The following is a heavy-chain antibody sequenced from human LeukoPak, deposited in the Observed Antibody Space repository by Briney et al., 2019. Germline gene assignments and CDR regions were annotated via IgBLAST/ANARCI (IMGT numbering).Heavy chain of an antibody. J-gene: IGHJ5*01. D-gene: IGHD3-22*01. Sequence: GGSLRLSCAASGFTFSSNAMSWVRQAPGKGLEWVSTISGSGGSTYYADSVKGRFTISRDNSKNTLDLQMNSLRAEDTAVYYCAKGDSSGYSRNWFDPWGQGTTVTAPS. CDR2: ISGSGGST. V-gene: IGHV3-23*01. CDR1: GFTFSSNA. CDR3: AKGDSSGYSRNWFDP.